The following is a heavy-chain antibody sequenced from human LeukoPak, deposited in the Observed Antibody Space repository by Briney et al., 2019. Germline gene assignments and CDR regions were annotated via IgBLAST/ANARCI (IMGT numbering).Heavy chain of an antibody. CDR1: GFTFSSYG. Sequence: GGSLRLSCGASGFTFSSYGMLWVRQSPGKGLEWVAFIRYDGNIKFYADSMKGRFTISRDNSKNTLYLHINSLRPEDTALYYCVKDNPLDYWGQGTLVIVSS. D-gene: IGHD1-14*01. V-gene: IGHV3-30*02. CDR3: VKDNPLDY. J-gene: IGHJ4*02. CDR2: IRYDGNIK.